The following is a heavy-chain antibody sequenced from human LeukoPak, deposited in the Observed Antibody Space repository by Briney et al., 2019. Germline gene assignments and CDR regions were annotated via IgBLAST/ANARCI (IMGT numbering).Heavy chain of an antibody. CDR3: AREGRFLEWLRYLSWFDP. CDR1: GGTFSSYA. V-gene: IGHV1-69*04. D-gene: IGHD3-3*01. Sequence: GASVKVSCKASGGTFSSYAISWVRQAPGQGLEWMGRIIPILGIANYAQKFQGRVTITADKSTSTAYMELSGLRSEDTAVYYCAREGRFLEWLRYLSWFDPWGQGTLVTVSS. CDR2: IIPILGIA. J-gene: IGHJ5*02.